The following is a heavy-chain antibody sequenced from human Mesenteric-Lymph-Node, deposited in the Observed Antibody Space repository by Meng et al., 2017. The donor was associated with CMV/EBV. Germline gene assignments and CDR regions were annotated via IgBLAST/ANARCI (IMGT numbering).Heavy chain of an antibody. J-gene: IGHJ4*01. Sequence: GGSLRLSCKGSGYSFTSYWIGWVRQMPGKGLEWMGIIYPGDSDTRYSPSFQGQVTISADKSISTAYLQWSSLKASDTAMYYCARLTREPYFDYWGHGTLVTVSS. CDR1: GYSFTSYW. CDR2: IYPGDSDT. V-gene: IGHV5-51*01. CDR3: ARLTREPYFDY. D-gene: IGHD1-26*01.